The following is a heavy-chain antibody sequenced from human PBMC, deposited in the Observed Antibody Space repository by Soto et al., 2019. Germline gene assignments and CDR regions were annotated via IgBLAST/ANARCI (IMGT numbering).Heavy chain of an antibody. CDR2: ISYDGSNK. Sequence: QVQLVESGGGVGQPGRSLRLSCAASGFTFSSYAMHWVHQAPGKGLEWVAVISYDGSNKYYADSVKGRFTISRDNSKNTLHLQMNSLRAEDTAVYYCARVGVEQLPFDYWGQGTLVTVSS. CDR3: ARVGVEQLPFDY. J-gene: IGHJ4*02. D-gene: IGHD6-13*01. CDR1: GFTFSSYA. V-gene: IGHV3-30-3*01.